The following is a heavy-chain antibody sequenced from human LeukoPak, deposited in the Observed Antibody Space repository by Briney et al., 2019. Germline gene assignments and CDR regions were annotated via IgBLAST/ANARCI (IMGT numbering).Heavy chain of an antibody. CDR1: GGSFSGYY. J-gene: IGHJ4*02. CDR2: ISHSGST. V-gene: IGHV4-34*01. Sequence: SETLSLTCAVYGGSFSGYYWSWIRQPPGKGLEWIGEISHSGSTMYSTSLKSRVTISLDTSKNQFSLKLSSVTAADTAVYYCARDDALSGGTFFDYWGQGTLVTVSS. CDR3: ARDDALSGGTFFDY. D-gene: IGHD3-10*01.